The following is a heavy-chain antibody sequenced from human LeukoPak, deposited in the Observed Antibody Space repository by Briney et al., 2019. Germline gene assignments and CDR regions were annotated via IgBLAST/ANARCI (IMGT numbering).Heavy chain of an antibody. V-gene: IGHV4-4*02. CDR2: IYHSGRD. D-gene: IGHD3-10*01. CDR1: GGAISNSNW. CDR3: ARHGSGTYFVS. J-gene: IGHJ5*02. Sequence: PSETLSLTCAVSGGAISNSNWWSWVRQPPGKGLEWIGEIYHSGRDNYNPSLKSRVTISIDTSNNQFSLKLYSATAADTAVYYCARHGSGTYFVSWGQGTLVTVSS.